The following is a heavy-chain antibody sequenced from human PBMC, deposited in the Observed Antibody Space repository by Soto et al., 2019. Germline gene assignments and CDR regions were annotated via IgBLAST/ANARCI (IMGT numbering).Heavy chain of an antibody. D-gene: IGHD1-1*01. CDR1: GGSVSSGSYY. CDR2: IYYSGST. Sequence: SETLSLTCTVSGGSVSSGSYYWSWIRQPPGKGLEWIGYIYYSGSTNYNPSLKSRVTISVDTSKNQFSLKLSSVTAADTAVYYCARYNWGAMGAFDIWGQGTMVTVSS. V-gene: IGHV4-61*01. CDR3: ARYNWGAMGAFDI. J-gene: IGHJ3*02.